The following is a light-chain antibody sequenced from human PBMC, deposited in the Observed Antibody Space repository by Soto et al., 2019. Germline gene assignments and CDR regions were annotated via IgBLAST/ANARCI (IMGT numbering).Light chain of an antibody. CDR3: QSYDSSLSGYV. CDR2: ANS. J-gene: IGLJ1*01. V-gene: IGLV1-40*01. CDR1: SSNIGAGYD. Sequence: QSVLTQPPSVSGAPGQRVTISCTGSSSNIGAGYDVHWYQQLPGTAPKLLIYANSIRPSGVPGRFSGSKSGTSASLAITGLQAEDEADYYCQSYDSSLSGYVFGTGTKVHRP.